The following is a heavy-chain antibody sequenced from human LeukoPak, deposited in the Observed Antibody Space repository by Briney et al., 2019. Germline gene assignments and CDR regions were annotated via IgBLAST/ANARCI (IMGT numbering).Heavy chain of an antibody. J-gene: IGHJ3*02. CDR3: ARDSMYYDILTGYAFDI. CDR2: INHSGST. Sequence: SETLSLTCAVYGGSFSGYYWSWIRQPPGKGLEWIGEINHSGSTNYNPSLKSRVTISVDTSKNQFSLKLSSVTAADTAVYYCARDSMYYDILTGYAFDIWGQGTMVTVSS. V-gene: IGHV4-34*01. D-gene: IGHD3-9*01. CDR1: GGSFSGYY.